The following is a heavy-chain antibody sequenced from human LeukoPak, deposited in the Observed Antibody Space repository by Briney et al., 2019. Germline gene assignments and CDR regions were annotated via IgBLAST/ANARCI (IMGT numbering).Heavy chain of an antibody. Sequence: ASVKVSCKASGYTFTGYYMHWVRQAPGQVLESMGWINPNSGGTNYAQKFQGRVTMTRDTSISTAYMELSRLRSDDTAVYYCAREDRYSSGWPYWGQGTLVTVSS. CDR1: GYTFTGYY. CDR3: AREDRYSSGWPY. V-gene: IGHV1-2*02. D-gene: IGHD6-19*01. J-gene: IGHJ4*02. CDR2: INPNSGGT.